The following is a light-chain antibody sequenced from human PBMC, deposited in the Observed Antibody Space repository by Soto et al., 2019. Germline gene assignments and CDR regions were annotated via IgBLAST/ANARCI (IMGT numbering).Light chain of an antibody. CDR1: RIIDTY. J-gene: IGKJ5*01. CDR2: LAS. CDR3: KHSYNTPIT. Sequence: DIQMTQSPSSLSASVGDRVTITCRASRIIDTYADWYQQKPGKAPDLLIYLASTLQVGVPSRFSGSGSGTDFTLTISGLQPEDFATYYCKHSYNTPITFGQGTRLDIK. V-gene: IGKV1-39*01.